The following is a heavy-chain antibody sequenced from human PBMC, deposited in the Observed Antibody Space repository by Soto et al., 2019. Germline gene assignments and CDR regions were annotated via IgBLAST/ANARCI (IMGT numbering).Heavy chain of an antibody. Sequence: SETLSLTCTVSGGSISSSSYYWGWIRQPPGKGLEWIGSIYYSGSTYYNPSLKSRVTISVDTSKNQFSLKLSSVTAADTAVYYCARQHCSSTSCYWVWFDPWGQGTLVTVSS. CDR1: GGSISSSSYY. CDR2: IYYSGST. J-gene: IGHJ5*02. CDR3: ARQHCSSTSCYWVWFDP. D-gene: IGHD2-2*01. V-gene: IGHV4-39*01.